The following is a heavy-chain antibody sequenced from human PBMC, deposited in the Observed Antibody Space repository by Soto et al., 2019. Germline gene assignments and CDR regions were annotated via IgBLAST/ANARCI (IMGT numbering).Heavy chain of an antibody. CDR3: ATAKLLLPWLFAS. J-gene: IGHJ4*02. CDR1: GFTVSSNY. CDR2: IYSGGST. D-gene: IGHD2-15*01. V-gene: IGHV3-66*01. Sequence: EVQLVESGGGLVQPGGSLRLSCAASGFTVSSNYMSWVRQAPGTGLEWVSVIYSGGSTYYADSVKGRFTISRDDSKNTLFLQMNSLRAEDTAVYYCATAKLLLPWLFASWGQGTLVTVSS.